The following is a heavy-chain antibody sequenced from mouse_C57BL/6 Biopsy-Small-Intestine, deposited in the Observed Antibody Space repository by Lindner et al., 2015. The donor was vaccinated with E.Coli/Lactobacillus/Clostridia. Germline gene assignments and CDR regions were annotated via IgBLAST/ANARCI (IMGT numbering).Heavy chain of an antibody. CDR3: ARRGISGYVYFDY. Sequence: QLQRSGAELARPGASVKLSCKASGYTFTTYGISWVKQGIGQGLEWIGEIYPRSGNTYYNEKFKGKASLTADKSSSTACMELRSLTSEDSAVYFCARRGISGYVYFDYWGQGTTLTVSS. CDR2: IYPRSGNT. V-gene: IGHV1-81*01. J-gene: IGHJ2*01. D-gene: IGHD3-2*02. CDR1: GYTFTTYG.